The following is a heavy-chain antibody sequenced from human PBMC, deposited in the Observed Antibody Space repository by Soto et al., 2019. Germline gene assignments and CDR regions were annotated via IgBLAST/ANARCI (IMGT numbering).Heavy chain of an antibody. D-gene: IGHD3-22*01. CDR1: GGSISSGGYY. CDR3: ARSSYDSSGYNFDY. V-gene: IGHV4-31*03. Sequence: SETLSLTCTVSGGSISSGGYYWSWIRQHPGKGLEWIGYIYYSGSTYYNPSLKSRVTISVDTSKNQFSLKLSSVTAADTAVYYCARSSYDSSGYNFDYWGQGTLVTVSS. J-gene: IGHJ4*02. CDR2: IYYSGST.